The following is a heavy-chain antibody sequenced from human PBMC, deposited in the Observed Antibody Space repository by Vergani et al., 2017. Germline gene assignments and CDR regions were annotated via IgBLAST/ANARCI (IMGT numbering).Heavy chain of an antibody. D-gene: IGHD5-24*01. CDR2: IWYDGSNK. CDR3: ARDGEMATAYYYYYGMDV. J-gene: IGHJ6*02. V-gene: IGHV3-33*01. CDR1: GFTFSSYG. Sequence: QVQLVESGGGVVQPGRSLRLSCAASGFTFSSYGMHWVRQAPGKGLEWVAVIWYDGSNKYYADSVKGRFTISRDNSKNTLYLQMNSLRAEDTAVYYCARDGEMATAYYYYYGMDVWGQGTTVTVSS.